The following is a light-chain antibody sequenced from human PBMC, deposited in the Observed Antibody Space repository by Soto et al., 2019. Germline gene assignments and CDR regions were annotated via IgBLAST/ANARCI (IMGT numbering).Light chain of an antibody. CDR3: QQYSIWRT. CDR1: ESVSTN. J-gene: IGKJ1*01. Sequence: EIVLTHSPATLSLAPGERVTLSCSASESVSTNLAWYQQKAGQAPRLLIYGASTRATGIPARFSGSGSGTEFTLTISGLQSEDFAVYYCQQYSIWRTFGQGTKVDIK. V-gene: IGKV3-15*01. CDR2: GAS.